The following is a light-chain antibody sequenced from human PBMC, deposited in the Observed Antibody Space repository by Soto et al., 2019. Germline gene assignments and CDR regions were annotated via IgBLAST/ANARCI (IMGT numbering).Light chain of an antibody. V-gene: IGKV3-15*01. Sequence: EIVMTQSPATLSVSPGERATPSCRASQSVSSNLAWYQQKPGQAPRLLIYGASTRATGIPARFSGSGSGTAFTLTISSLQSEDFAVYYCQQYNNWWTFGQGTKVEIK. CDR1: QSVSSN. CDR3: QQYNNWWT. J-gene: IGKJ1*01. CDR2: GAS.